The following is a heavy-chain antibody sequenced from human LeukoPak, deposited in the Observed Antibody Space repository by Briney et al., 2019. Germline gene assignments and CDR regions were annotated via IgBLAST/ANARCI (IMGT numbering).Heavy chain of an antibody. CDR1: GYTFTSYY. J-gene: IGHJ3*02. Sequence: ASVKVSCKASGYTFTSYYMHWVRQAPGQGLEWMGIINPSGGSTSYAQKFQGRVTISVDTSKNQFSLKLSSVTAADTAVYYCARHVRSPYGSGPHDAFDIWGQGTMVTVSS. CDR3: ARHVRSPYGSGPHDAFDI. D-gene: IGHD3-10*01. V-gene: IGHV1-46*01. CDR2: INPSGGST.